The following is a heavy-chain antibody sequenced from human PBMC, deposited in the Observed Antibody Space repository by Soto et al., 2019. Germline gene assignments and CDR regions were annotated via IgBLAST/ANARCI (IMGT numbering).Heavy chain of an antibody. CDR3: AAMIVVVGPDAFDI. J-gene: IGHJ3*02. Sequence: ASETLSLTCAVSGGSISSSNWWSWVGQPPGKGLEWIGEIYHSGSTNYNPSLKSRVTISVDKSKNQFSLKLSSVTAADTAVYYCAAMIVVVGPDAFDIWGQGTMVTVSS. CDR2: IYHSGST. CDR1: GGSISSSNW. D-gene: IGHD3-22*01. V-gene: IGHV4-4*02.